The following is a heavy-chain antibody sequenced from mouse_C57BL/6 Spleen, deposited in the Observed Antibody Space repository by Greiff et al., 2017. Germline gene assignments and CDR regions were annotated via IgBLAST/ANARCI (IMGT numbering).Heavy chain of an antibody. J-gene: IGHJ4*01. V-gene: IGHV5-6*02. CDR3: ARRGITTVTDY. CDR1: GFTFSSYG. Sequence: DVMLVESGGDLVKPGGSLKLSCAASGFTFSSYGMSWVRQTPDKRLEWVATISSGGSYTYYPDSVKGRFTISRDNAKNTLYLQMSSLKSEDTAMYYCARRGITTVTDYWGQGTSVTVSS. CDR2: ISSGGSYT. D-gene: IGHD1-1*01.